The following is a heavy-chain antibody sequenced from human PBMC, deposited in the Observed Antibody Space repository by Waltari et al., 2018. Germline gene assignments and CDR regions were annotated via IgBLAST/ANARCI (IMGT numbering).Heavy chain of an antibody. V-gene: IGHV4-59*01. CDR2: IYYSGST. D-gene: IGHD3-3*01. CDR3: ARLGGVVRENRFGMDV. CDR1: GGSISSYY. Sequence: QVQLQESGPGLVKPSETLSLTCTVSGGSISSYYWSWIRQPPGKGLEWLGYIYYSGSTNYNPALKSRVTISVDTAKNQFSLKLSSVTAADTAVYYCARLGGVVRENRFGMDVWGQGTTVTVSS. J-gene: IGHJ6*02.